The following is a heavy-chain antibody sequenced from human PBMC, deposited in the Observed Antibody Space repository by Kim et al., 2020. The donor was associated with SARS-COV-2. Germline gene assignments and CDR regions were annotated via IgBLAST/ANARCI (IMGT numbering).Heavy chain of an antibody. CDR1: GYSFTSYW. D-gene: IGHD1-7*01. V-gene: IGHV5-10-1*01. CDR3: ARPRELELRGYDSGYDAFDI. CDR2: IDPSDSYT. Sequence: GESLKISCKGSGYSFTSYWISWVRQMPGKGLEWMGRIDPSDSYTNYSPSFQGHVTISADKSISTAYLQWSSLKASDTAMYYCARPRELELRGYDSGYDAFDIWGQGTMVTVSS. J-gene: IGHJ3*02.